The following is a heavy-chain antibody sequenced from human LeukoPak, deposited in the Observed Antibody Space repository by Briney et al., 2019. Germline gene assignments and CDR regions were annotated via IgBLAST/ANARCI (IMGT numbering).Heavy chain of an antibody. CDR2: INPNSGGT. D-gene: IGHD3-10*01. CDR3: ARAAAVRGGPADY. CDR1: GYTFTGYY. Sequence: ASVKVSCKASGYTFTGYYMHWVQQAPGQGLEWMGWINPNSGGTNYAQKFQGRVTMTRDTSISTAYMELSRLRSDDTAVYYCARAAAVRGGPADYWGQGTLVTVSS. V-gene: IGHV1-2*02. J-gene: IGHJ4*02.